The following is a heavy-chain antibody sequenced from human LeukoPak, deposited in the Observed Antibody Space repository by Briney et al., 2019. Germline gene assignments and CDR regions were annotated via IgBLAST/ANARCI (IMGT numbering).Heavy chain of an antibody. D-gene: IGHD1-26*01. Sequence: GGALRLSCADSGVSFSSYWMSWVRQAPGKGVEWVAHIKQVGSEKYYVDSVKGRFTISRDNAKNSLYLQMNSLRAEDTAVYYCARDWIAVGATSDYWGQGTLVTVSS. J-gene: IGHJ4*02. CDR2: IKQVGSEK. CDR3: ARDWIAVGATSDY. V-gene: IGHV3-7*01. CDR1: GVSFSSYW.